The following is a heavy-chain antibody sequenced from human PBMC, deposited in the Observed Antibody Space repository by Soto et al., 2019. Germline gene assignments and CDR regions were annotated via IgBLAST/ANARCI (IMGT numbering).Heavy chain of an antibody. D-gene: IGHD6-19*01. J-gene: IGHJ6*02. CDR2: INHSGST. Sequence: PSETLSLTCAVYGGSFSGYYWSWIRPPPGKGLEWIGEINHSGSTNYNPSLKSRVTISVDTSKNQFSLKLSSVTAADTAVYYCARMGRSYSSGWYWYYGMDVWGQGTTVTVSS. V-gene: IGHV4-34*01. CDR1: GGSFSGYY. CDR3: ARMGRSYSSGWYWYYGMDV.